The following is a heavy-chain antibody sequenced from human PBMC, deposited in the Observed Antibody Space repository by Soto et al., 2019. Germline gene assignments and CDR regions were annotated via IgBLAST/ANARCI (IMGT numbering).Heavy chain of an antibody. CDR3: ARMVTIFGVVIQRPFDY. CDR1: GGSFSGYY. Sequence: PSETLSLTCAVYGGSFSGYYWSWIRQPPGKGLEWIGEINHSGSTNYNPSLKSRVTISVDTSKNQFSLKLSSVTAADTAVYYCARMVTIFGVVIQRPFDYRGQGTLVTVSS. CDR2: INHSGST. D-gene: IGHD3-3*01. J-gene: IGHJ4*02. V-gene: IGHV4-34*01.